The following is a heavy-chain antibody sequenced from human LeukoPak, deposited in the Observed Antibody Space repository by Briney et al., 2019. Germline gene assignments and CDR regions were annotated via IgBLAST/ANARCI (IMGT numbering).Heavy chain of an antibody. CDR3: ARAARLRYFDWSGSYFDY. V-gene: IGHV3-48*03. CDR2: ISSSGSTI. CDR1: GFTFSSYE. J-gene: IGHJ4*02. D-gene: IGHD3-9*01. Sequence: AGGSLRLSCAASGFTFSSYEMNWVRQAPGKGLEWVSYISSSGSTIYYAGSVKGRLTISRDNAKNSLYLQMNSLRAEDTAVYYCARAARLRYFDWSGSYFDYWGQGTLVTVSS.